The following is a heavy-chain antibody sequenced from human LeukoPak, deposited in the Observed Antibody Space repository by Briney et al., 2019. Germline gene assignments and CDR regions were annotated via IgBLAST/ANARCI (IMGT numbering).Heavy chain of an antibody. CDR3: ARVRRRRVVPAAIGAFDI. D-gene: IGHD2-2*01. J-gene: IGHJ3*02. Sequence: SETLSLTCTVSGGSISSYYWSWIRQPAGKGLEWIGRIYTSGSTNYNPSLKSRVTMSVDTSKNQFSLKLSSVTAADTAVYYWARVRRRRVVPAAIGAFDIWGQGTMVTVSS. CDR2: IYTSGST. V-gene: IGHV4-4*07. CDR1: GGSISSYY.